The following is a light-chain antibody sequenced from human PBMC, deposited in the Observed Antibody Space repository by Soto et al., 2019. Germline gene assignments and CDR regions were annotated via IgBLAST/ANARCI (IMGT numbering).Light chain of an antibody. CDR3: QQYNNLPPIT. Sequence: EIVMTQSPATLSVSPGERATLSCRASQSVSGNLAWYQQKPCQAHRLLIYAASPRATGIPARFSGSGSGTEFTLSISSLQSEDFAVYYCQQYNNLPPITFGHGTKVDIK. CDR2: AAS. V-gene: IGKV3-15*01. CDR1: QSVSGN. J-gene: IGKJ3*01.